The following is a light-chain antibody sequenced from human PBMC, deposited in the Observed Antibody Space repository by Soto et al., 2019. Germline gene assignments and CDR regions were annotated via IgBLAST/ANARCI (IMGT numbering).Light chain of an antibody. J-gene: IGKJ2*01. Sequence: DIVSTQSPGTLSLSPGERATLSCRASQSVSSSYFAWYQQKPGQAPRLLIYAASRRASGIPDRFSGSGSGTDFTLTINRLEPEDFAVYYCQKYGALPYTLVQGTKV. CDR2: AAS. CDR3: QKYGALPYT. V-gene: IGKV3-20*01. CDR1: QSVSSSY.